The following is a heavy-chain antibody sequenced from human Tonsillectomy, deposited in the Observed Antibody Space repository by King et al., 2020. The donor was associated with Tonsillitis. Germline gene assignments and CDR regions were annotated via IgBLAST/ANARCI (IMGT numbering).Heavy chain of an antibody. V-gene: IGHV3-15*01. J-gene: IGHJ6*02. Sequence: VQLVESGGGLVKPGGSLRLSCAASGFTFSNAWMSWVRQAPGKGLEWVGRIKSKTDGGTTDYAAPVKGRFTISRDDSKNTLYLQMNSLKTEDTAVYYCTTAVGVVYYYYYGMDVWGQGTTVTVSS. CDR1: GFTFSNAW. CDR2: IKSKTDGGTT. CDR3: TTAVGVVYYYYYGMDV. D-gene: IGHD3-3*01.